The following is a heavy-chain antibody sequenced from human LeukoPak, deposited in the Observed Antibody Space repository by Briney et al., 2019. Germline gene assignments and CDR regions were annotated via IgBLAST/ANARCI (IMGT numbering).Heavy chain of an antibody. Sequence: GSLRLSCAASGFTFSSYSMNWVRQAPGKGLEWVSSISSSSSYIYYADSVKGRFTISRDNAKNSLYLQMNSLRAEDPAVYYCARDLGGNIYDSSGYSPGPFDYWGQGTLVTVSS. J-gene: IGHJ4*02. CDR3: ARDLGGNIYDSSGYSPGPFDY. V-gene: IGHV3-21*01. CDR1: GFTFSSYS. CDR2: ISSSSSYI. D-gene: IGHD3-22*01.